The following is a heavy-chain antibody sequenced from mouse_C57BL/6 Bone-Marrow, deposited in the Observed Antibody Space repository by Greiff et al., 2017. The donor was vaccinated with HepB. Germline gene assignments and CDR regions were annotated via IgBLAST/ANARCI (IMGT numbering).Heavy chain of an antibody. J-gene: IGHJ1*03. CDR2: ISDGGSYT. D-gene: IGHD1-1*01. V-gene: IGHV5-4*03. Sequence: EVMLVESGGGLVKPGGSLKLSCAASGFTFSSYAMSWVRQTPEKRLEWVATISDGGSYTYCPDNVKGRFTISRDNAKNNLYLQMSHLKSEDTAMYYCAREGGGSYGYFDVWGTGTTVTVSS. CDR3: AREGGGSYGYFDV. CDR1: GFTFSSYA.